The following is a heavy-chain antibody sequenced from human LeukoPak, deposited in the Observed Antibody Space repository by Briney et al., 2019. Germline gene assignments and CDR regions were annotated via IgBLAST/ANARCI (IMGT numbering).Heavy chain of an antibody. CDR2: ISGSGGST. CDR1: GFTFSSYA. V-gene: IGHV3-23*01. Sequence: GGSLRLSCAASGFTFSSYAMSWVRQAPGKGLEWVSAISGSGGSTYYADSVKGRFTISRDNSKNTLYLQMNSLRAEDTAVYSCARGLGSGYYNDWGRGTLVTVSS. J-gene: IGHJ4*02. CDR3: ARGLGSGYYND. D-gene: IGHD3-22*01.